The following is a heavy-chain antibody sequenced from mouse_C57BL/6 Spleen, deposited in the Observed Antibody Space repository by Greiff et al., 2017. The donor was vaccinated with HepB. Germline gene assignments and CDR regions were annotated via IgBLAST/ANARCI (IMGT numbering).Heavy chain of an antibody. J-gene: IGHJ3*01. Sequence: DVKLVESGGGLVKPGGSLKLSCAASGFTFSSYAMSWVRQTPEKRLEWVATISDGGSYTYYPDNVKGRFTISRDNAKNNLYLQMSHLKSEDTAMYYCARGPGSSYSFAYWGQGTLVTVSA. CDR1: GFTFSSYA. CDR3: ARGPGSSYSFAY. CDR2: ISDGGSYT. D-gene: IGHD1-1*01. V-gene: IGHV5-4*03.